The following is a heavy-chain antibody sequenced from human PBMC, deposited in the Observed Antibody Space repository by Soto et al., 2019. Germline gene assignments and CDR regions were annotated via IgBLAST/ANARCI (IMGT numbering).Heavy chain of an antibody. V-gene: IGHV3-23*01. CDR3: AKDRRWFGESTSWDY. CDR2: ISGSGGST. J-gene: IGHJ4*02. Sequence: GESLKISCAASGFTFSSYAMSWVRQAPGKGLEWVSAISGSGGSTYYADSVKGRFTISRDNSKNTLYLQMNSLRAEDTAVYYCAKDRRWFGESTSWDYWGQGTLVTVSS. CDR1: GFTFSSYA. D-gene: IGHD3-10*01.